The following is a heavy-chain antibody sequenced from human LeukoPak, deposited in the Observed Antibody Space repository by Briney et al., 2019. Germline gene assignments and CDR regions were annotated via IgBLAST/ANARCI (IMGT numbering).Heavy chain of an antibody. CDR2: IRQDGSEK. CDR3: TKDTGRPTDAITMEDNAFDI. J-gene: IGHJ3*02. V-gene: IGHV3-7*03. Sequence: GGSLGLSCAASRFTFSSYWMSWVRQAPGKGLEWVANIRQDGSEKYYVGSVKGRFTISRDNAKNSLYLQMNSLRAEDTALYYCTKDTGRPTDAITMEDNAFDIWGQGTMVTVSS. CDR1: RFTFSSYW. D-gene: IGHD3-3*01.